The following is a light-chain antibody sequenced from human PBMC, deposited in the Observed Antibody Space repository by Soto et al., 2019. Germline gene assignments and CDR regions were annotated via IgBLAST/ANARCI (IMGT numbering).Light chain of an antibody. CDR2: EVT. CDR3: SSYAGSSNFVFGREAGSNNFV. CDR1: SSDVGGYNY. J-gene: IGLJ1*01. V-gene: IGLV2-8*01. Sequence: QSALTQPPSASGSPGQSVTISCTGTSSDVGGYNYVSWYQQHPGKAPKLIIYEVTERPSGVPDRFSGSKSGNTASLTVSGLQVEDDADYFCSSYAGSSNFVFGREAGSNNFVFGTGTKLTVL.